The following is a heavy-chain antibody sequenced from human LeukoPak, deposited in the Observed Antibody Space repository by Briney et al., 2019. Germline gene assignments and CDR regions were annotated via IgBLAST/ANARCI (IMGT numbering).Heavy chain of an antibody. D-gene: IGHD6-19*01. CDR3: ATKQWLAPPPDS. CDR1: GFTFSKYW. Sequence: PGGSLRLSCAASGFTFSKYWMLWVRQAPGKGLESVSRINNDGTVTAYADSVKGRFTVSRDNDDNTMFLQTNSVRDEDTAVYYCATKQWLAPPPDSWGQGTPVTVSS. J-gene: IGHJ4*02. V-gene: IGHV3-74*01. CDR2: INNDGTVT.